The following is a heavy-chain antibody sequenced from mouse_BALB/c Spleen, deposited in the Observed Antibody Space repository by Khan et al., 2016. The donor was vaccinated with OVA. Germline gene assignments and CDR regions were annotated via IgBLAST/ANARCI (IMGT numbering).Heavy chain of an antibody. CDR3: ERETYSYYEYYFDY. CDR1: GFTFSSSV. Sequence: EVQLVESGGDLVKPGGSLKLSCAVSGFTFSSSVMSWVSQTPEQRLEWVASISSGGTPAYSDRLKGRFTISSATARTIMSLQMSSLLAEAAAVYYCERETYSYYEYYFDYWGQGTTLTVSS. D-gene: IGHD2-12*01. CDR2: ISSGGTP. V-gene: IGHV5-6-5*01. J-gene: IGHJ2*01.